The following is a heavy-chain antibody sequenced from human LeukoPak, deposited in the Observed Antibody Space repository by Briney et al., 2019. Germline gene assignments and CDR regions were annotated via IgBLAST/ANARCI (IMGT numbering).Heavy chain of an antibody. V-gene: IGHV3-23*01. CDR1: GFTFSTYA. CDR3: ARDTYGGYDGPPIYYFDY. Sequence: GGSLRLSCATSGFTFSTYAMTWVRQAPGKGLEWVSAIDIYATKTNYADSVKGRFTISRDNSKNTLYLQMNSLRGEGTAIYYCARDTYGGYDGPPIYYFDYWGQGTLVTVSS. J-gene: IGHJ4*02. CDR2: IDIYATKT. D-gene: IGHD5-12*01.